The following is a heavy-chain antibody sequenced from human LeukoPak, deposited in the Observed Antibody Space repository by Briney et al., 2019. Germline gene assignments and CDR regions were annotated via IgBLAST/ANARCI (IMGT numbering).Heavy chain of an antibody. CDR3: ARQFPLLWFGGGAYGMDV. CDR1: GGSISSYY. CDR2: IYYSGST. V-gene: IGHV4-59*08. Sequence: SETLSLTCTVSGGSISSYYWSWIRQPPGKGLEWIGYIYYSGSTNYNPSLKSRVTISVDTSKNQFSLKLSSVTAADTAVYYCARQFPLLWFGGGAYGMDVWGQGTTVTVSS. J-gene: IGHJ6*02. D-gene: IGHD3-10*01.